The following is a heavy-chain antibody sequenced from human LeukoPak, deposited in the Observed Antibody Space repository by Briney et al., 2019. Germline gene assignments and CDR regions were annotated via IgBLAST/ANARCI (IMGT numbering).Heavy chain of an antibody. V-gene: IGHV1-2*02. CDR3: ARDYDSSGYYYANY. Sequence: ASVKVSCKASGYTFTGYYMHWVRQAPGQGLEWMGWINPNSGGTNYAQKFQGRVTMTRDTSISTAYMELSRLRSDGTAVYYCARDYDSSGYYYANYWGQGTLVTVSS. CDR1: GYTFTGYY. CDR2: INPNSGGT. J-gene: IGHJ4*02. D-gene: IGHD3-22*01.